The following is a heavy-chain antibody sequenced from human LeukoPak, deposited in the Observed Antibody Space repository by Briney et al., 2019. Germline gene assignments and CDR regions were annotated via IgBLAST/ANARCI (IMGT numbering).Heavy chain of an antibody. CDR3: AREGPIVGATHLVDY. CDR2: INPNSGGT. Sequence: ASVKVSCKSSAYTFTDYYMHWVRQAPGQGLEWMGWINPNSGGTNYAQKFQGRVTMTRDTSISTAYMELSRLRSDDTAVYYCAREGPIVGATHLVDYWGQGTLVSVSS. D-gene: IGHD1-26*01. J-gene: IGHJ4*02. V-gene: IGHV1-2*02. CDR1: AYTFTDYY.